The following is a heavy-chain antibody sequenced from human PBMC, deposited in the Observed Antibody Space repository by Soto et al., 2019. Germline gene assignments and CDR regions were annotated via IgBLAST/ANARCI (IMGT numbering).Heavy chain of an antibody. CDR2: INAGNGNT. D-gene: IGHD2-15*01. Sequence: ASVQVSCKASGYTFTSYAMHWVRQAPGQRLEWMGWINAGNGNTKYSQKFQGRVTITRDTSASTAYMELSSLRSEDTAVYYCARGHYCSGGSCYVLFDYWGQGTLVTVSS. V-gene: IGHV1-3*01. J-gene: IGHJ4*02. CDR1: GYTFTSYA. CDR3: ARGHYCSGGSCYVLFDY.